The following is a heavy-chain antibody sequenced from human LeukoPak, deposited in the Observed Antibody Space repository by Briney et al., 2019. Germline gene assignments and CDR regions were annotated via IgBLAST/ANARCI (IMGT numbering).Heavy chain of an antibody. CDR3: AREEDQLERLGGPAYYYGMDV. D-gene: IGHD1-1*01. Sequence: PGGSLRLSCAASGFTFSDYYISWIRQAPGKGPEWVSYISSSGSTIYYADSVKGRFTISRDNAKNSLYLQMNSLRAEDTAVYYCAREEDQLERLGGPAYYYGMDVWGQGTTVTVSS. J-gene: IGHJ6*02. CDR2: ISSSGSTI. V-gene: IGHV3-11*01. CDR1: GFTFSDYY.